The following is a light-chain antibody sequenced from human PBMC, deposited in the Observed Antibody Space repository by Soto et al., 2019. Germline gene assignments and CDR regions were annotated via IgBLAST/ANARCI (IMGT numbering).Light chain of an antibody. V-gene: IGKV3-15*01. Sequence: IVMPHSPGTLSLSPGERATLSCWASQRVSSHLAWYQQRPGQAPRLLIKAASTRATGIPVRFSGSGSETEFTLTIRSLQSEDFGLYYCHQYNNWPWTFGQGTKVDIK. CDR2: AAS. CDR3: HQYNNWPWT. J-gene: IGKJ1*01. CDR1: QRVSSH.